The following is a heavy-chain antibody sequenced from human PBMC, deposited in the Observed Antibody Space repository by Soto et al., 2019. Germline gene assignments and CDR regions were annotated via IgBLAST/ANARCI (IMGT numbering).Heavy chain of an antibody. Sequence: QVRLQESGPGLVKPSETLSLTCSVSGAALNSGNYYWSWIRQVPGKGLEWIGHIYVTGAVDCNPYLRDRITIAQDTSGRQFSRNLRLVTAADTAVYYCARLRIATNSYKWFDPWGQGTLVTVSP. V-gene: IGHV4-31*03. CDR2: IYVTGAV. CDR3: ARLRIATNSYKWFDP. D-gene: IGHD2-21*01. CDR1: GAALNSGNYY. J-gene: IGHJ5*02.